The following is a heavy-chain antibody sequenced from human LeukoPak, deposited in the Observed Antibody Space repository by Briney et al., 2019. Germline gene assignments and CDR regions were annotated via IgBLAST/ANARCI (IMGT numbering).Heavy chain of an antibody. CDR1: GFTFSSYG. Sequence: GGSLRLSCAASGFTFSSYGMSWVRQAPGKGLDWVSGINWNGGSTGYADSVKGRFTISRDNAKNSLYLQMNSLRAEDTALYHCARRSYGSGSYYLDYWGQGTLVTVSS. V-gene: IGHV3-20*01. CDR3: ARRSYGSGSYYLDY. CDR2: INWNGGST. J-gene: IGHJ4*02. D-gene: IGHD3-10*01.